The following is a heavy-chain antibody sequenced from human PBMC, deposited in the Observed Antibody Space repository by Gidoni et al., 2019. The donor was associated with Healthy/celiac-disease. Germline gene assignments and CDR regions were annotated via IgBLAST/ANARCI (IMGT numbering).Heavy chain of an antibody. D-gene: IGHD6-19*01. CDR3: ARDHVGSGWYMGWYFDL. CDR1: GFTFSSYE. Sequence: EVQLVESGGGLVQPGGSLRLSCAASGFTFSSYEMNWVRQAPGKGLEWVSYISSSGSTIYYADSVKGRFTISRDNAKNSLYLQMNSLRAEDTAVYYCARDHVGSGWYMGWYFDLWGRGTLVTVSS. V-gene: IGHV3-48*03. CDR2: ISSSGSTI. J-gene: IGHJ2*01.